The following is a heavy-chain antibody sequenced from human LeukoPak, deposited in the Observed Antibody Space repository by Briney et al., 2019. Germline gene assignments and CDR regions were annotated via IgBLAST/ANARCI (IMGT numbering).Heavy chain of an antibody. V-gene: IGHV1-2*02. J-gene: IGHJ4*02. D-gene: IGHD1-26*01. CDR1: GYTLTELS. CDR2: INPNSGGT. Sequence: ASVKVSCKVSGYTLTELSMHWVRQAPGQGLEWMGWINPNSGGTNYAQKFQGRVTMTRDTSISTAYMELSRLRSDDTAVYYCARVEWELPVVWGQGTLVTVSS. CDR3: ARVEWELPVV.